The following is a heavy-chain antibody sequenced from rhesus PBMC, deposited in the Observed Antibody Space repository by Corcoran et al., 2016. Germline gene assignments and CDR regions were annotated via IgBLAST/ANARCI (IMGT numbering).Heavy chain of an antibody. J-gene: IGHJ4*01. CDR3: AMEWLN. D-gene: IGHD2-33*01. V-gene: IGHV4-80*01. CDR1: GGSLTSSW. Sequence: QVQLQESGPGLVKPSETLSLTCAFSGGSLTSSWCTWIRQPPGKGLEWIGEISGNSGSTYYNPSLKSRVTMSKDASKKRFSLQLSSVTAADTAVYYCAMEWLNWGQGVLVTVSS. CDR2: ISGNSGST.